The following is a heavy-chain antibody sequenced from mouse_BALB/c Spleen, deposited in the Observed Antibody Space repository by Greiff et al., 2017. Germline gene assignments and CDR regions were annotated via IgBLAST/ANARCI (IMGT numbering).Heavy chain of an antibody. CDR3: ARSITTAPLAY. CDR2: INPGSGGT. J-gene: IGHJ3*01. V-gene: IGHV1-54*01. D-gene: IGHD1-2*01. Sequence: QVQLKQSGAELVRPGTSVKVSCKASGYAFTNYLIEWVKQRPGQGLEWIGVINPGSGGTNYNEKFKGKATLTADKSSSTAYMQLSSLTSDDSAVYFCARSITTAPLAYWGQGTLVTVSA. CDR1: GYAFTNYL.